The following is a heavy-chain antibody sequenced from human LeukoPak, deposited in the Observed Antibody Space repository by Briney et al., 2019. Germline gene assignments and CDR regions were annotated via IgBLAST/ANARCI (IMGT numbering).Heavy chain of an antibody. D-gene: IGHD3-22*01. Sequence: SETLSLTCAVSGGSISSSNWWSWVRQPPVKGLEWIGEIYHSGSTNYNPSLKSRVTISVDKSKNQFSLKLSSVTAADTAVYYCARGKNRLTSYYYDSRRLNWFDPWGQGTLVTVSS. CDR1: GGSISSSNW. V-gene: IGHV4-4*02. J-gene: IGHJ5*02. CDR2: IYHSGST. CDR3: ARGKNRLTSYYYDSRRLNWFDP.